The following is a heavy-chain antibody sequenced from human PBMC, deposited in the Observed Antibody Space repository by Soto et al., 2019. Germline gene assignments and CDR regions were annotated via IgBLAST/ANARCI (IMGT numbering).Heavy chain of an antibody. CDR2: ISGSGGST. CDR3: AKSVVPAAIWDYYYGMDV. Sequence: EVQLLESGGGLVQPGGSLRLSCAASGFTLSSYAMSWVRQAPGKGLEWVSAISGSGGSTYYADSVKGRFTISRDNSKNTLYLQMDSLRDVDTAVYYCAKSVVPAAIWDYYYGMDVWGQGTTVTVSS. J-gene: IGHJ6*02. V-gene: IGHV3-23*01. D-gene: IGHD2-2*01. CDR1: GFTLSSYA.